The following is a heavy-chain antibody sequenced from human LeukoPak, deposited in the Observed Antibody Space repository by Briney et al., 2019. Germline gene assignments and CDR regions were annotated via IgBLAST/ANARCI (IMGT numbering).Heavy chain of an antibody. CDR3: ASQDKNGSGRSYFDY. CDR1: GGSISSYY. V-gene: IGHV4-4*07. D-gene: IGHD3-10*01. CDR2: IYTSGST. Sequence: PSETLSLTCTVSGGSISSYYWSWIRQPAGKGLEWIGRIYTSGSTNYNPSLKSRVTMSVDTSKNQFSLKLSSVTAADTAVYYCASQDKNGSGRSYFDYWGQGTLVTVSS. J-gene: IGHJ4*02.